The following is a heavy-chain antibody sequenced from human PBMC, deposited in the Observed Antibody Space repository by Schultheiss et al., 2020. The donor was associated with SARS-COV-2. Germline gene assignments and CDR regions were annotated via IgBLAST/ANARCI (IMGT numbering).Heavy chain of an antibody. J-gene: IGHJ4*02. CDR2: IWYDGSNK. Sequence: GESLKISCAASGFTFSSYGMHWVRQAPGKGLEWVAVIWYDGSNKYYADSVKGRFTISRDNSKNTLYLQMNSLRAEDTAVYYCARDMGIGDYADLFDYWGQGTLVTVSS. V-gene: IGHV3-30*19. CDR1: GFTFSSYG. D-gene: IGHD4-17*01. CDR3: ARDMGIGDYADLFDY.